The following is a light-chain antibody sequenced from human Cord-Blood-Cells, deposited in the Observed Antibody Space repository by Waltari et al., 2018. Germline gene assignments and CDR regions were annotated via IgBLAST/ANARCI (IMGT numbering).Light chain of an antibody. J-gene: IGKJ5*01. Sequence: EIVLTQSPATLSLSPGERATLSCRASQSVSSYFAWYQQKPGQAPRLLSYDASNRATGIPARFSGSGSGTDFTLTISSLEPEDFAVYYCQQRSNWPPITFGQGTRLEIK. CDR2: DAS. V-gene: IGKV3-11*01. CDR1: QSVSSY. CDR3: QQRSNWPPIT.